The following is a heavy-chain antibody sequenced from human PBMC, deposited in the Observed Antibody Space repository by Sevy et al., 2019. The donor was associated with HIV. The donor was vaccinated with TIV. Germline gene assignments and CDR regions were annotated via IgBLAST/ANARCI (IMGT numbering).Heavy chain of an antibody. CDR3: ARDLRDGDDSSGWYVRDY. J-gene: IGHJ4*02. D-gene: IGHD6-19*01. CDR1: GYTFTSYA. V-gene: IGHV1-3*01. Sequence: ASVKVSCKASGYTFTSYAMHWVRQAPGQRLEWMGWINAGNGNTKYSQKFQGRVTITRDTSASTAYMELGSLRSEDTAGYYCARDLRDGDDSSGWYVRDYWGQGTLVTVSS. CDR2: INAGNGNT.